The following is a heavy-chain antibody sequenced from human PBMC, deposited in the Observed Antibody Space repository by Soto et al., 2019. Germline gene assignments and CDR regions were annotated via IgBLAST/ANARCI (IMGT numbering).Heavy chain of an antibody. CDR2: IGTAGDT. Sequence: GGSLRLSCAASGFTFSSYDMHWVRQATGKGLEWVSAIGTAGDTYYPGSVKGRFTISRENAKNSLYLQMNSLRAEDTAVYYCARDVGYYYGMDVWGQGTTVTVSS. CDR1: GFTFSSYD. CDR3: ARDVGYYYGMDV. J-gene: IGHJ6*02. V-gene: IGHV3-13*01.